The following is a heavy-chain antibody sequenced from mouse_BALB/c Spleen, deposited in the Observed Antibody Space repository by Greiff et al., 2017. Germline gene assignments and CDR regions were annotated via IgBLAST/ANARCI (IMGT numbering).Heavy chain of an antibody. Sequence: EVQLQESGPGLVKPSQSLSLTCTVTGYSITSDYAWNWIRQFPGNKLEWMGYISYSGSTSYNPSLKSRISITRDTSKNQFFLQLNSVTTEDTATYYCARDDYESRFAYWGQGTLVTVSA. D-gene: IGHD2-4*01. V-gene: IGHV3-2*02. CDR3: ARDDYESRFAY. CDR1: GYSITSDYA. CDR2: ISYSGST. J-gene: IGHJ3*01.